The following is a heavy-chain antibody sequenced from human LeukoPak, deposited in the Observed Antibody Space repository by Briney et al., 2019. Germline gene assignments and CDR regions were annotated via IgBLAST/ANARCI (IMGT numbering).Heavy chain of an antibody. D-gene: IGHD3-9*01. V-gene: IGHV1-18*01. CDR2: ISAYNGNT. J-gene: IGHJ3*02. Sequence: GASVKVSYKASGYTFTSYGISWGRQAPGQGLEWRGWISAYNGNTNYAQKLQGRVTMTTDTSTSTAYMELRSLRSDDTAVYYCASLTKLTGYAFDIWGQGTMVTVSS. CDR3: ASLTKLTGYAFDI. CDR1: GYTFTSYG.